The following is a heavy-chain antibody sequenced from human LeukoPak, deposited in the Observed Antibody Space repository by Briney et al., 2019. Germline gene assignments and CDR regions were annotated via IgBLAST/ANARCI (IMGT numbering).Heavy chain of an antibody. J-gene: IGHJ3*02. Sequence: GGSLRLSCAASGFTLSTYAVNWVRQAPGKGLEWVSTISGSGDSTYYADSVKGRFTISRDNAKNSLYLQMNSLRAEDTAVYYCARYYYDSSGYWVYAFDIWGQGTMVTVSS. D-gene: IGHD3-22*01. V-gene: IGHV3-21*01. CDR3: ARYYYDSSGYWVYAFDI. CDR2: ISGSGDST. CDR1: GFTLSTYA.